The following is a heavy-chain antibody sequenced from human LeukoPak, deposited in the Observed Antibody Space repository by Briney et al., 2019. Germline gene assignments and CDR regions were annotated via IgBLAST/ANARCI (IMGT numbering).Heavy chain of an antibody. D-gene: IGHD3-10*01. CDR1: SGSITSGNYY. J-gene: IGHJ4*02. CDR2: SDYSGNT. V-gene: IGHV4-39*07. Sequence: SETLSLTCTVSSGSITSGNYYWDWIRQPPGKGLEWIGGSDYSGNTYYNPSLKSRVTISVDTSKNQFSLKLSSVTAADTAVYYCARDRVTMVRGDSYWGQGTLVTVSS. CDR3: ARDRVTMVRGDSY.